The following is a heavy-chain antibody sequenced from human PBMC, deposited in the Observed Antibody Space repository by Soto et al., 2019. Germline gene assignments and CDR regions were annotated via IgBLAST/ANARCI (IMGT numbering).Heavy chain of an antibody. CDR3: ARGSEYYDSSGYPAAGFDY. CDR2: IYYSGST. J-gene: IGHJ4*02. V-gene: IGHV4-30-4*01. Sequence: PSETLSLTCTVSGGSISSGDYYWSWIRQPPGKGLEWIGYIYYSGSTYYNPSLKSRVTISVDTSKNQFSLKLSSVTAADTAVYYCARGSEYYDSSGYPAAGFDYWGQGTLVTVSS. D-gene: IGHD3-22*01. CDR1: GGSISSGDYY.